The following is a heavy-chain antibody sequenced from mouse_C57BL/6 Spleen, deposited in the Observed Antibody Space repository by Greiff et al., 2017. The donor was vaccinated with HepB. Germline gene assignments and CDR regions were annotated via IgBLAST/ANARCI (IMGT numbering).Heavy chain of an antibody. J-gene: IGHJ2*01. CDR3: ARSGTGNSLYYFDY. CDR1: GYAFTNYL. V-gene: IGHV1-54*01. CDR2: INPGSGGT. D-gene: IGHD2-1*01. Sequence: VQLQQSGAELVRPGTSVKVSCKASGYAFTNYLIEWVKQRPGQGLEWIGVINPGSGGTNYNEKFKGKATLTADKSSRTAYMQLSSLTSEASAVYFCARSGTGNSLYYFDYWGQGTTLTVSS.